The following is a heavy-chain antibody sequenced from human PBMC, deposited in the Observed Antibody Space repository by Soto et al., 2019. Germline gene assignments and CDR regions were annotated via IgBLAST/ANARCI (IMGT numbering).Heavy chain of an antibody. J-gene: IGHJ4*02. CDR3: ARVDYGDYYFDY. D-gene: IGHD4-17*01. V-gene: IGHV1-69*13. Sequence: SVKVSCKASGGTFSSYAISWVRQAPGQGLEWMGGIIPIFGTANYAQKFQGRVTITADESTSTAYMELSSLRSEDTAVYYCARVDYGDYYFDYWGQGTLVTVSS. CDR2: IIPIFGTA. CDR1: GGTFSSYA.